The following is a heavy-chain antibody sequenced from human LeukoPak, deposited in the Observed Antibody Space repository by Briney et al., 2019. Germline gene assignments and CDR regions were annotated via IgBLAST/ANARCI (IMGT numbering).Heavy chain of an antibody. CDR1: GGSISSYY. CDR3: ARCPDSYGFNYYYYYMDV. Sequence: SETLSLTCTVSGGSISSYYWSWIRQPPGKGLEWIGYIYYSGSTNYNPSLKSRVTISVDTSKNQFSLKLSSVTAADTAVYYCARCPDSYGFNYYYYYMDVWGKGTTATVSS. CDR2: IYYSGST. V-gene: IGHV4-59*01. D-gene: IGHD5-18*01. J-gene: IGHJ6*03.